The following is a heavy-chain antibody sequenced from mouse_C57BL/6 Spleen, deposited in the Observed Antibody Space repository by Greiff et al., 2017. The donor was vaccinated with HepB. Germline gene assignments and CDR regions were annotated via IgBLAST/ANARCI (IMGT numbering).Heavy chain of an antibody. V-gene: IGHV1-80*01. CDR3: ARAAYLGYFDV. CDR2: IYPGDGDT. J-gene: IGHJ1*03. Sequence: VMLVESGAELVKPGASVKISCKASGYAFSSYWMNWVKQRPGKGLEWIGQIYPGDGDTNYNGKFKGKATLTADTSSSTAYMQLSSLTSEDSAVYFCARAAYLGYFDVWGTGTTVTVSS. D-gene: IGHD5-5*01. CDR1: GYAFSSYW.